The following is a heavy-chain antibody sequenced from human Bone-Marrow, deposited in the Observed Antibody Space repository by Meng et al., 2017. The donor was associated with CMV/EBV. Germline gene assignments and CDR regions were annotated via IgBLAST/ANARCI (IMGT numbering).Heavy chain of an antibody. D-gene: IGHD5-12*01. CDR3: ASVYSGYDINYFDH. V-gene: IGHV3-48*04. CDR2: ISSSSSTI. J-gene: IGHJ4*02. Sequence: GESLKISCAASGFTFSSYSMNWVRQAPGKGLEWVSYISSSSSTIYYADSVKGRFTISRDNAKNSLYLQMNSLRVEDTAVYYCASVYSGYDINYFDHWGQGTLVTVSS. CDR1: GFTFSSYS.